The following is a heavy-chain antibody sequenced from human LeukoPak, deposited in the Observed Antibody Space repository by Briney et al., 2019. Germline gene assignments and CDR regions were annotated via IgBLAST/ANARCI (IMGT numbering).Heavy chain of an antibody. CDR1: GGSFSGYY. CDR2: INHSGST. CDR3: ARDGGKGRYNWFDP. D-gene: IGHD3-16*01. V-gene: IGHV4-34*01. Sequence: SETLSLTCAVYGGSFSGYYWSWIRQPPGKGLEWIGEINHSGSTNYNPSLKSRVTISVDTSKNQFSLKLSSVTAADTAVYYCARDGGKGRYNWFDPWGQGTLVTVSS. J-gene: IGHJ5*02.